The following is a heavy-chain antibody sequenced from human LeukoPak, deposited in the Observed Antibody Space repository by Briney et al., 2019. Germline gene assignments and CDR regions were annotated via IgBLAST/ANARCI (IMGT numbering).Heavy chain of an antibody. Sequence: GGSLRLSCAASGFTFSSYAMSWVRQAPGKGLEWVSAISSSGSTIYYADSVKGRFTISRDNAMNSLYLQMNSLRAEDTAVYYCARDSDVHGILTEVYWGQGTLVTVS. V-gene: IGHV3-21*04. D-gene: IGHD3-9*01. CDR1: GFTFSSYA. CDR3: ARDSDVHGILTEVY. J-gene: IGHJ4*02. CDR2: ISSSGSTI.